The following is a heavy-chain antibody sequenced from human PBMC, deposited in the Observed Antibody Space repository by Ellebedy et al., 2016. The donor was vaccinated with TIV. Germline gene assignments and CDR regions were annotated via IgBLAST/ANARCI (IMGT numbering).Heavy chain of an antibody. Sequence: GESLKISCAVSGFTFSTYDMHWVRQPTGKGLEWVSAIGTAGDTHYPDSVKGRFTISRENAKNSSYLQMNSLRAGDTAVYYCTRVKPGTGWSEIDYWGQGTLVTVSA. D-gene: IGHD6-19*01. J-gene: IGHJ4*02. CDR1: GFTFSTYD. CDR2: IGTAGDT. CDR3: TRVKPGTGWSEIDY. V-gene: IGHV3-13*01.